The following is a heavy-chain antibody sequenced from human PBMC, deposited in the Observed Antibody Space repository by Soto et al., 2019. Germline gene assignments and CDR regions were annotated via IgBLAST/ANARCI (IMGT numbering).Heavy chain of an antibody. CDR2: ISYDGSNK. CDR3: ARGYSSGWLYYFDY. CDR1: GFTFSSYA. V-gene: IGHV3-30-3*01. Sequence: QVQLVESGGGVVQPGRSLRLSCAASGFTFSSYAMHWVRQAPGKGLEWVAVISYDGSNKYYADSVKGRFTISRDNSKNTLYLQMNSLRAEDTAAYYCARGYSSGWLYYFDYWGQGTLVTVSS. J-gene: IGHJ4*02. D-gene: IGHD6-19*01.